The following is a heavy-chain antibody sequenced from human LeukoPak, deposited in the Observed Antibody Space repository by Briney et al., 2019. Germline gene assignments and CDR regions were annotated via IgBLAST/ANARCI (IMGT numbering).Heavy chain of an antibody. CDR1: GFTFGDYA. J-gene: IGHJ4*02. V-gene: IGHV3-49*04. CDR3: SRDQTPYY. CDR2: IRSKVYGGTP. Sequence: GGSLRLSCITAGFTFGDYAMTWVRQAPGKGLEWVGFIRSKVYGGTPEYAASVKGRFTISRNDSKGIAYLQMNSLKTEDTAVYYCSRDQTPYYWGQGTLVTVSS.